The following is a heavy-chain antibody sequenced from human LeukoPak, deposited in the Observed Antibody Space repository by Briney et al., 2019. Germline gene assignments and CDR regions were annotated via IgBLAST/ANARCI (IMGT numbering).Heavy chain of an antibody. CDR3: ARDTIEQQLVTYFDY. J-gene: IGHJ4*02. V-gene: IGHV3-21*04. CDR2: ISSSSYI. CDR1: GFTFSSYS. D-gene: IGHD6-13*01. Sequence: GGSLRLSCAASGFTFSSYSMNWVRQAPGKGLEWVSSISSSSYIYYADSVKGRFTISRDNAKNSLYLQMNSLRAEDTAVYYCARDTIEQQLVTYFDYWGQGTLVTVSS.